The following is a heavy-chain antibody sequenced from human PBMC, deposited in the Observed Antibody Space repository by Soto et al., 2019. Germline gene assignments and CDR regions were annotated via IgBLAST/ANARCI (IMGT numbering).Heavy chain of an antibody. D-gene: IGHD3-10*01. V-gene: IGHV3-30-3*01. J-gene: IGHJ6*02. CDR3: ARSDIVGGGMDV. CDR1: RFTFSGSA. CDR2: ISYDGSNK. Sequence: GGSLRLSCAASRFTFSGSAIHWVRQAPGKGLEWVAVISYDGSNKYYADSVKGRFTISRDNSKNTLYLQMNSLRAEDTAVYYCARSDIVGGGMDVWGQGTTV.